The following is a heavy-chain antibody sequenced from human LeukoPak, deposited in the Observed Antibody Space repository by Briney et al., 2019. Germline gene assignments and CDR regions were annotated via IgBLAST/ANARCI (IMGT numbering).Heavy chain of an antibody. CDR2: MNPNSGNT. D-gene: IGHD3-10*01. Sequence: GASVKVSCKXSGYTFTSYDINWVRQATGQGLEWMGWMNPNSGNTGYAQKFQGRVTMTRNTSISTAYMELSSLRSEDTAVYYCARVRNMVRGVIISYWGQGTLVTVSS. J-gene: IGHJ4*02. CDR1: GYTFTSYD. V-gene: IGHV1-8*01. CDR3: ARVRNMVRGVIISY.